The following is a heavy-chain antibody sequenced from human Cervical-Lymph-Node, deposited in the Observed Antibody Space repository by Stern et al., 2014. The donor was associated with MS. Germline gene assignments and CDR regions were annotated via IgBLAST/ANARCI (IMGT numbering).Heavy chain of an antibody. D-gene: IGHD2-21*02. CDR1: GFTFSSYA. CDR3: AKALPRVTVLPFDY. V-gene: IGHV3-23*04. J-gene: IGHJ4*02. Sequence: EVQLVESGGGLEQPGGSLRLSCAASGFTFSSYAMSWVRQAPGKGLEWVSAISGSGGSTTYEHSVQGRFTISRDNSKNTLYLQMNSLRAEDTAVYCCAKALPRVTVLPFDYWGQGTLVTVSS. CDR2: ISGSGGST.